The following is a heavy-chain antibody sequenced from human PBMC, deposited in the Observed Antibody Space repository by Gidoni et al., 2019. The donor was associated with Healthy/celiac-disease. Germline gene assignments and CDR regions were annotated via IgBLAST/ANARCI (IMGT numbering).Heavy chain of an antibody. J-gene: IGHJ4*02. CDR3: ARLNEGPGALFDY. D-gene: IGHD1-26*01. CDR2: INHSGST. CDR1: GGSFSGYY. Sequence: QVQLQQWGAGLLKPSETLSLTCAVYGGSFSGYYWSWIRQPPGKGLEWIGEINHSGSTNYNPSLKSRVTRSVDTSKNQFSLKLISVTAADTAVYYCARLNEGPGALFDYWGQGTLVTVSS. V-gene: IGHV4-34*01.